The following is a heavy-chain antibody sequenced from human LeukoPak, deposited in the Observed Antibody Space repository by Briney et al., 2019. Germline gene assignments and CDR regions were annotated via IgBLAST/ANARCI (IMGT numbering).Heavy chain of an antibody. Sequence: PGGSLRLSCAASGFTFSSYDLHWVRQATGKGLEWVSAIGPTGDTYYAGSVKGRFTISRENARNSLYLQMNSLRAGDTAVYYCGRDLCSGGRRYIDYWGQGTLVTVSS. J-gene: IGHJ4*02. CDR2: IGPTGDT. D-gene: IGHD2-15*01. CDR3: GRDLCSGGRRYIDY. V-gene: IGHV3-13*01. CDR1: GFTFSSYD.